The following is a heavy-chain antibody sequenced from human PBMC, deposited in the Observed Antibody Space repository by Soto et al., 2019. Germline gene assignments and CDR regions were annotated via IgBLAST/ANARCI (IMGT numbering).Heavy chain of an antibody. CDR3: ANRRVTVDMIVGFYLED. CDR2: INHSGST. CDR1: GDSMSSTNW. Sequence: SETLSLTCAVSGDSMSSTNWWSWVRQPPGKGLEWIGEINHSGSTNYNPSLRSRVTISVDKSTNHFSLKLKSVTAADTAVYYCANRRVTVDMIVGFYLEDWGQGLLVT. J-gene: IGHJ4*02. V-gene: IGHV4-4*02. D-gene: IGHD5-12*01.